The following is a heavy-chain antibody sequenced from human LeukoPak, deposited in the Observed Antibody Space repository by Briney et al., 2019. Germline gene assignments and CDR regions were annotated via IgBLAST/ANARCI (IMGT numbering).Heavy chain of an antibody. Sequence: SQTLSLTCTVSGGSISSSSYYWDWIRQPPGRGLEWIGSINYSGSTYYNPSLRSRVTISVDTSKNQFSLKLTSLTAADTAVYYCARRKYSGSYYWFDPSGQGTLVTVSS. CDR1: GGSISSSSYY. J-gene: IGHJ5*02. CDR2: INYSGST. V-gene: IGHV4-39*01. D-gene: IGHD1-26*01. CDR3: ARRKYSGSYYWFDP.